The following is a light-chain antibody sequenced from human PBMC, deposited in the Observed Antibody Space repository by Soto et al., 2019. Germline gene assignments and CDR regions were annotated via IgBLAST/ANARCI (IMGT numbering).Light chain of an antibody. CDR3: QQYNNWPLT. Sequence: EIVMTQSPATLSVSPGERATLSCRASQSVSSNLAWYQQKPGQXPRXXIYGASTRATGIPARFSGSGSGTELTLTISSLQSEDCAVYYGQQYNNWPLTFGQGTKVDIK. J-gene: IGKJ1*01. CDR2: GAS. CDR1: QSVSSN. V-gene: IGKV3-15*01.